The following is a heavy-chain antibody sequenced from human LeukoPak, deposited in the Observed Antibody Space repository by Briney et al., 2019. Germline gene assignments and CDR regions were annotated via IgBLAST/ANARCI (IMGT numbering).Heavy chain of an antibody. CDR2: INSDESST. Sequence: GGSLRLSCAPSAFTFSSYWMHWVRHPPGKGLVWVSSINSDESSTTYADSVKGRFTISRDNAKNTLYLQMNSLRAEDTSVYYCASSSSGSGSYAYWGQGTLVTVSS. D-gene: IGHD1-26*01. J-gene: IGHJ4*02. CDR3: ASSSSGSGSYAY. V-gene: IGHV3-74*01. CDR1: AFTFSSYW.